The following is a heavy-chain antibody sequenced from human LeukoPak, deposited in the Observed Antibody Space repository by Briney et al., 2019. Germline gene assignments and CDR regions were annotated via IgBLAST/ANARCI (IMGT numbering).Heavy chain of an antibody. J-gene: IGHJ4*02. CDR1: GYTFTIYG. Sequence: GASVTVSFKASGYTFTIYGIGWVRQAPGQGLEGMGWISAYNGNTNYAQKLQGRVTMTTDTSTSTAYMELRSLRSDDTAVYYCARDPLRRSMGIAAAGYFDYWGQGTLVTVSS. CDR2: ISAYNGNT. D-gene: IGHD6-13*01. V-gene: IGHV1-18*01. CDR3: ARDPLRRSMGIAAAGYFDY.